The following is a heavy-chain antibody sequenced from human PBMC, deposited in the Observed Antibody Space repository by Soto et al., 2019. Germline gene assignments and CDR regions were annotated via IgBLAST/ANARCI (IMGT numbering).Heavy chain of an antibody. Sequence: SETLSLTCTVSGGSLSSYYWSWIRQPPGKGLEWIGYIYYSGSTNYNPSLKSRVTISVDTSKNQFSLKLSSVTAADTAVYYCARLLWFGSMAFDIWGQGTMVTVSS. CDR3: ARLLWFGSMAFDI. CDR2: IYYSGST. J-gene: IGHJ3*02. V-gene: IGHV4-59*08. D-gene: IGHD3-10*01. CDR1: GGSLSSYY.